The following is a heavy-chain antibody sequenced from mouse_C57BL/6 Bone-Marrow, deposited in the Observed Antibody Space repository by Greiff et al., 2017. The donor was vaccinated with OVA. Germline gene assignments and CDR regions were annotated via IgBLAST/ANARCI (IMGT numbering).Heavy chain of an antibody. CDR3: ITTCYWYFDV. V-gene: IGHV14-4*01. CDR2: IDPENGDT. Sequence: VQLQQSGAELVRPGASVKLSCTASGFNIKDDYMHWVKQRPEQGLEWIGWIDPENGDTEYASKFQGKATITADTSSNTAYLQLSSLTSEDTAVYYCITTCYWYFDVWGTGTTVTVSS. CDR1: GFNIKDDY. J-gene: IGHJ1*03.